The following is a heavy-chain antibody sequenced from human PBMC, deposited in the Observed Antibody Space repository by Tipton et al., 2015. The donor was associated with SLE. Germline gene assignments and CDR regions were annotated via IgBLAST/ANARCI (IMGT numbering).Heavy chain of an antibody. CDR2: IYYGGTT. J-gene: IGHJ3*01. Sequence: TLSLTCTVSGDSMSRSGYYWVWIRQSPGKGLEWIGRIYYGGTTYYNPSLEGRVTISIDTSRKHYSLDLSSVTAADTAVYYCARVDRGPRYFDLWGQGKMVTVSS. D-gene: IGHD1-1*01. V-gene: IGHV4-39*02. CDR3: ARVDRGPRYFDL. CDR1: GDSMSRSGYY.